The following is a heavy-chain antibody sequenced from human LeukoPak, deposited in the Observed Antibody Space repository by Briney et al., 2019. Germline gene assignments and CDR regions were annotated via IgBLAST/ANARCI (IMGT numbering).Heavy chain of an antibody. Sequence: PGGSLRLSCVASGFTFSDYYMSWVRQAPGKGLEWVSSISSSGTYIYYADSVKGRFTISRDNAKNSLYLQMNSLRAENTAVYYCARDPGRSGGSCYSDYWGQGTLVTVSS. J-gene: IGHJ4*02. CDR3: ARDPGRSGGSCYSDY. CDR1: GFTFSDYY. V-gene: IGHV3-21*01. D-gene: IGHD2-15*01. CDR2: ISSSGTYI.